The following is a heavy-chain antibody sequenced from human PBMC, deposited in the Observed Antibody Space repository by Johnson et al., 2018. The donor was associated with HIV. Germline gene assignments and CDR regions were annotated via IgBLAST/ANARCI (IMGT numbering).Heavy chain of an antibody. CDR3: AKLPGGNSGFVDAFDI. J-gene: IGHJ3*02. CDR1: GFTFSSYA. D-gene: IGHD4-23*01. CDR2: ISYDGGSK. V-gene: IGHV3-30-3*02. Sequence: QVQLVESGGGVVQPGGSLRLSCAASGFTFSSYAMHWVRQAPGKGLEWVAVISYDGGSKYYADSVKGRFTISRDNSKNTLYLQMNSLRAEDTAVYYCAKLPGGNSGFVDAFDIWGQGTMVTVSS.